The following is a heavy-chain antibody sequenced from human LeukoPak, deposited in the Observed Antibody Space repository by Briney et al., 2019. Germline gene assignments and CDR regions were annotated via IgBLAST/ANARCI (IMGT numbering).Heavy chain of an antibody. CDR2: ISSSSSTI. D-gene: IGHD3-3*01. CDR3: ARFSISNDY. V-gene: IGHV3-48*04. Sequence: PGGSLRLSCAASGFTFSSYSMNWVRQAPGKGLEWVSYISSSSSTIYYADSVKGRFTISRDNAKNSLYLQMNSLRAEDTAVYCCARFSISNDYWGQGTLVTVSS. J-gene: IGHJ4*02. CDR1: GFTFSSYS.